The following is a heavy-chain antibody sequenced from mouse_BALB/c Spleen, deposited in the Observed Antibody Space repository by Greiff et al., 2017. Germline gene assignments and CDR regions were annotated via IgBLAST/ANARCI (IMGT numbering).Heavy chain of an antibody. CDR3: ARHGAMDY. CDR2: INPGSGGT. CDR1: GYAFTNYL. J-gene: IGHJ4*01. Sequence: VQLQESGAELVRPGTSVKVSCKASGYAFTNYLIEWVKQRPGQGLEWIGVINPGSGGTNYNEKFKGKATLTADKSSSTAYMQLSSLTSDDSAVYFCARHGAMDYWGQGTSVTVSS. V-gene: IGHV1-54*01.